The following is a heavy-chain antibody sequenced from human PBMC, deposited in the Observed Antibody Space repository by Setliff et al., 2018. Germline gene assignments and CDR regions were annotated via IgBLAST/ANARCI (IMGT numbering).Heavy chain of an antibody. D-gene: IGHD3-22*01. J-gene: IGHJ4*02. CDR2: ISSSSSTI. CDR3: AKGQGQYYDSSGYYGRVLDY. V-gene: IGHV3-48*01. Sequence: PGGSLRLSCAASGFTFSSYSMNWVRQAPGKGLEWVSYISSSSSTIYYADSVKGRFTISRDNSKNTLFLEMNSLRTEDTAVYYCAKGQGQYYDSSGYYGRVLDYWGQGTLVTVSS. CDR1: GFTFSSYS.